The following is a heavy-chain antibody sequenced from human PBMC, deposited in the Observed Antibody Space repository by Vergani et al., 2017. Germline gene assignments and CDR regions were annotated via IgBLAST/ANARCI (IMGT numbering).Heavy chain of an antibody. Sequence: EVQLVESGGGLVQPGGSLKLSCAASKFTFSGSVIHWVRQAFGKGLEWIGRIRSKDNSYATAYAVSVKGRFTISRDDSKKTAYLQMNGLTTEDTAVYYCFYDFWAGYDSGDVWGKGTTVTVSS. CDR3: FYDFWAGYDSGDV. D-gene: IGHD3/OR15-3a*01. J-gene: IGHJ6*04. CDR2: IRSKDNSYAT. CDR1: KFTFSGSV. V-gene: IGHV3-73*01.